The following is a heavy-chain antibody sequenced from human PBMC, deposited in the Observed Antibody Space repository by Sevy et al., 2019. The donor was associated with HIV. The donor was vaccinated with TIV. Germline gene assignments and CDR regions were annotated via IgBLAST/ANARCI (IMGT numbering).Heavy chain of an antibody. D-gene: IGHD4-17*01. CDR1: GFTFSSYE. Sequence: GESLKISCAASGFTFSSYEMNWVRQAPGKGLEWVSYISNSGTTRSYSDSVRGRFTISRDNAGNLLYLQMKSLRAEDTAVYYCARDLPPSATTVAHFDYWGQGTLVTVSS. CDR2: ISNSGTTR. J-gene: IGHJ4*02. CDR3: ARDLPPSATTVAHFDY. V-gene: IGHV3-48*03.